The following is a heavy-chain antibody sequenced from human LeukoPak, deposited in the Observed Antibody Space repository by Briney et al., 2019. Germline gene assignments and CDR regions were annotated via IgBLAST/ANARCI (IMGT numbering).Heavy chain of an antibody. CDR3: ATAPLRYFAWEHYSDY. J-gene: IGHJ4*02. D-gene: IGHD3-9*01. Sequence: GGSLRLSCAASGFTFSSYAMSWVRQAPGKGLEWVSAIGGGGVTTYYADSVKGRFTISRDNAKNTLHLQMNSLRAEDTAVYYCATAPLRYFAWEHYSDYWGQGPLVRVSS. CDR2: IGGGGVTT. V-gene: IGHV3-23*01. CDR1: GFTFSSYA.